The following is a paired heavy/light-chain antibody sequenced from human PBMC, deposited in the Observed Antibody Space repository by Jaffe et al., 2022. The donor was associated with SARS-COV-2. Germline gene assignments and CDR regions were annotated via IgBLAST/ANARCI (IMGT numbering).Light chain of an antibody. CDR3: QQYSDSPPVT. J-gene: IGKJ4*01. CDR2: GAF. Sequence: EIVLTQSPGTLSLSPGERATLSCRASQGVSSSYLAWYQQKPGQAPRLLIHGAFSRATGIPDRFSGSGSGTDFTLTISRLEPEDFAVYYCQQYSDSPPVTFGGGTKVEVK. CDR1: QGVSSSY. V-gene: IGKV3-20*01.
Heavy chain of an antibody. CDR3: SADYGAPDRGYHYGMDV. J-gene: IGHJ6*02. CDR1: GFSFSHAW. CDR2: VKSKNAGETT. D-gene: IGHD4-17*01. V-gene: IGHV3-15*01. Sequence: EVQLVESGGGLVKPGGSLRLSCAASGFSFSHAWMSWVRQAPGKGLEWVGRVKSKNAGETTDYAAPVTGRFTISRDDSKNTLDLQMNSLKIEDTAVYYCSADYGAPDRGYHYGMDVWGQGTTVTVSS.